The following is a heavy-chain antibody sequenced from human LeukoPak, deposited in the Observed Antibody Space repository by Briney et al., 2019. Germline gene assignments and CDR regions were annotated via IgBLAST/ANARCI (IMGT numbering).Heavy chain of an antibody. D-gene: IGHD3-10*01. Sequence: GASVKVSCKASGYTFTSYGISWVRQAPGQGLEWMGWISAYNGNTNYAQKLQGRVTMTTDTSTSTAYMELRSLRSDDTAVYYCASYVGVDGYGSLDYWGQGTLVTVSS. CDR3: ASYVGVDGYGSLDY. CDR1: GYTFTSYG. J-gene: IGHJ4*02. V-gene: IGHV1-18*01. CDR2: ISAYNGNT.